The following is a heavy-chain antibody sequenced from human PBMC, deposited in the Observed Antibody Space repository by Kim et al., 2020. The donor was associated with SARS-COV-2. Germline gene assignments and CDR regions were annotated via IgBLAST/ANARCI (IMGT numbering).Heavy chain of an antibody. V-gene: IGHV3-30*07. J-gene: IGHJ4*02. Sequence: ADSVNGRFTISRDNSKNTLYLQMNSLRAEDTAVYYCARDPSYDILTGYPNYWGQGTLVTVSS. CDR3: ARDPSYDILTGYPNY. D-gene: IGHD3-9*01.